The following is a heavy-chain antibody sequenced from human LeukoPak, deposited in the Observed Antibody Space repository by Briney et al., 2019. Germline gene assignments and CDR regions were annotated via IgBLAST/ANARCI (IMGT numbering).Heavy chain of an antibody. Sequence: PGGSLRLSCAASGFTFSSYAMSWVRQAPGKGLEWVSAISGSGGSTYYADSVKGRFTISRDNSKNTLYLQMNSLRAEDTAVYYCAKVVVPAAWDRYYYYGMDVWGQGTTVTVSS. D-gene: IGHD2-2*01. CDR2: ISGSGGST. CDR1: GFTFSSYA. V-gene: IGHV3-23*01. CDR3: AKVVVPAAWDRYYYYGMDV. J-gene: IGHJ6*02.